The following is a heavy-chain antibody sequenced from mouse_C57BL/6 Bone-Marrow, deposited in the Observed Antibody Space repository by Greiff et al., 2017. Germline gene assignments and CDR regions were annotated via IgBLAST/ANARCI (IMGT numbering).Heavy chain of an antibody. V-gene: IGHV1-64*01. J-gene: IGHJ4*01. CDR3: ARSPAPQGAMDD. CDR1: GYTFTSYW. Sequence: QVQLQQPGAELVKPGASVKLSCKASGYTFTSYWMHWVKQRPGQGLEWIGMIHPNSGSTNYNEKFKSKATLTVDKSSSTAYMQLSSLTSEDSAVYYCARSPAPQGAMDDWGQGTSVTVSS. CDR2: IHPNSGST.